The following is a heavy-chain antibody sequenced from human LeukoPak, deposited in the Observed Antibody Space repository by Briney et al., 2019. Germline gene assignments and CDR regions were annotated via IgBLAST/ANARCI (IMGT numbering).Heavy chain of an antibody. V-gene: IGHV3-23*01. Sequence: GGSLRLSCAASGFTFSSYAMTWVRQAPDKGLEWVSAISGSDGSTYYADSVKGRFTISRDDSQNTLYLQMNSLSAEDTAVYYCAKVETSSGANCYALDYWGQGTLVTASS. D-gene: IGHD2-2*01. J-gene: IGHJ4*02. CDR2: ISGSDGST. CDR3: AKVETSSGANCYALDY. CDR1: GFTFSSYA.